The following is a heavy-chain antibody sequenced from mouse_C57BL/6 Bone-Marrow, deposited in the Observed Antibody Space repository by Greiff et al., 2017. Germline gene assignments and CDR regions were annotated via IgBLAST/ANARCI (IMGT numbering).Heavy chain of an antibody. Sequence: VQLQQPGAELVKPGASVKVSCKASGYTFTSYWMHWVKQRPGQGLEWIGRIHPSDSDTNYNQKFKGKATLTVDKSSNTAYMQLSSLTSEVSAVYYCEMLRWIRNFGIRGTKTTDPIS. CDR2: IHPSDSDT. J-gene: IGHJ1*03. CDR3: EMLRWIRNFGI. CDR1: GYTFTSYW. V-gene: IGHV1-74*01. D-gene: IGHD2-3*01.